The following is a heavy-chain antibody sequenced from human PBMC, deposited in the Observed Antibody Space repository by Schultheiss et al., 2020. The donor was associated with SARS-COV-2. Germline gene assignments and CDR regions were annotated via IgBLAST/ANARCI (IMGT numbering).Heavy chain of an antibody. Sequence: GGSLRLSCAASGFTFSNAWMSWVRQAPGKGLEWVGRIKSKTDGGTTDYAAPVKGRFTISRDDSKNTLYLQMNSLRAEDTAVYYCARDLRGAATVTTIDYWGQGTLVTVSS. CDR2: IKSKTDGGTT. D-gene: IGHD4-11*01. CDR1: GFTFSNAW. CDR3: ARDLRGAATVTTIDY. V-gene: IGHV3-15*01. J-gene: IGHJ4*02.